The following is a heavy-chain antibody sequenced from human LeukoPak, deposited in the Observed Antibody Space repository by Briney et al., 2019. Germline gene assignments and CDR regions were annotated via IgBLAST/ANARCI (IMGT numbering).Heavy chain of an antibody. Sequence: GGSLRLSCAASGFTFSSYAMSWVRQAPGKGLEWVSAISGSGGSTYYADSVKGRFTISRDNSKNTLYLQMNSLRAEDTAVYYCAKDCGIAALIRRFIFDYWGQGTLVAVSS. D-gene: IGHD6-6*01. CDR3: AKDCGIAALIRRFIFDY. CDR1: GFTFSSYA. V-gene: IGHV3-23*01. J-gene: IGHJ4*02. CDR2: ISGSGGST.